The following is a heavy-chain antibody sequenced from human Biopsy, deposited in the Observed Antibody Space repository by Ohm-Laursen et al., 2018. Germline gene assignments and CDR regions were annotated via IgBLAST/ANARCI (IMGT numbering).Heavy chain of an antibody. CDR3: ALQSVAQMKNFDY. J-gene: IGHJ4*02. CDR1: GFSSTGYY. D-gene: IGHD6-19*01. CDR2: ISPKSGDT. V-gene: IGHV1-2*02. Sequence: GASVKVSCKASGFSSTGYYIHWVRQAPGQGLEWMGWISPKSGDTNYAHKFQGNITMTRDTSMSTAYMEMSRLRCDDTAVYYCALQSVAQMKNFDYWGQGTLVTVSS.